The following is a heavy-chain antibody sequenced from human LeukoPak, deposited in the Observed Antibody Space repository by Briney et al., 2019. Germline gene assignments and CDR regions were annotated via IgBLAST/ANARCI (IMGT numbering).Heavy chain of an antibody. CDR2: ISGSGGST. J-gene: IGHJ4*02. V-gene: IGHV3-23*01. D-gene: IGHD3-22*01. CDR3: ARELYYDSSGYYRLDDY. CDR1: GFTFSSYA. Sequence: QAGGSLRLSCAASGFTFSSYAMSWVRQAPGKGLEWVSAISGSGGSTYYADSVKGRFTISRDNSKNTLYLQMNSLRAEDTAIYYCARELYYDSSGYYRLDDYWGQGTLVTVSS.